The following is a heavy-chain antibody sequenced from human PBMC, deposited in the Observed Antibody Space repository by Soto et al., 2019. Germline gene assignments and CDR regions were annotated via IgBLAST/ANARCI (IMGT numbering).Heavy chain of an antibody. D-gene: IGHD3-3*01. CDR1: GGSFSGYY. CDR2: INHSGST. CDR3: ARGYFPGITIFGVHDPNHWFEP. V-gene: IGHV4-34*01. Sequence: QVQLQQWGAGLLKPSETLSLTCAVYGGSFSGYYWSWIRQPPGKGLEWIGEINHSGSTNYNPSLKSRVTISVDTSKNQVSRKMSYVTAPHTAVYYCARGYFPGITIFGVHDPNHWFEPWGQGTLVTVSS. J-gene: IGHJ5*02.